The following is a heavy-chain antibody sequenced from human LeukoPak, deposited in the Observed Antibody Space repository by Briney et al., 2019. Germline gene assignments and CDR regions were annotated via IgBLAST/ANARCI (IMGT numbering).Heavy chain of an antibody. CDR1: GYTFTSYY. CDR2: INPSGGST. V-gene: IGHV1-46*01. J-gene: IGHJ4*02. CDR3: ARDPIVVVPAAISPNFDY. Sequence: AASVKVSCKASGYTFTSYYMHWVRQAPGQGLEWMGIINPSGGSTSYAQKFQGRVTMTRDMSTSTVYMELSSLRSEDTAVYYCARDPIVVVPAAISPNFDYWGQGTLVTVFS. D-gene: IGHD2-2*01.